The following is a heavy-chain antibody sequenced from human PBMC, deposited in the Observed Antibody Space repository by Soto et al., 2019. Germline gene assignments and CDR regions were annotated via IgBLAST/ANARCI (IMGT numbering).Heavy chain of an antibody. V-gene: IGHV3-30-3*01. CDR3: AREWFGVSLWGMDV. CDR1: GFTFSSYA. Sequence: PGGSLRLSCAASGFTFSSYAMHWVRQAPGKGLEWVAVISYDGSNKYYADSVKGRFTISRDNSKTTLYLQMNSLRAEDTAVYYCAREWFGVSLWGMDVWGQGTTVTVSS. CDR2: ISYDGSNK. J-gene: IGHJ6*02. D-gene: IGHD3-10*01.